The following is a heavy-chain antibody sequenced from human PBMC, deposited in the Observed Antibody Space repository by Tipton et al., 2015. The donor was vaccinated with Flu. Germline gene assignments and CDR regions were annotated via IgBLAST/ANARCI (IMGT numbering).Heavy chain of an antibody. J-gene: IGHJ4*02. V-gene: IGHV4-59*01. D-gene: IGHD3-16*02. CDR2: IYYSGST. CDR1: GGSISSYY. Sequence: TLSLTCTVSGGSISSYYWIWIRQPPGKGLEWLGYIYYSGSTNYNPSLKSRVTISVDTSKNQFSLKLSAVTAADTAVYYCARSIRYRFDYWGQGTLVTVSS. CDR3: ARSIRYRFDY.